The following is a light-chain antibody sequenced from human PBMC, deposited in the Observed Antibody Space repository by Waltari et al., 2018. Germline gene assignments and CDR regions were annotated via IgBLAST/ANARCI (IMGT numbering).Light chain of an antibody. V-gene: IGLV3-21*04. CDR1: SLGTKT. J-gene: IGLJ3*02. CDR2: YDS. Sequence: SYVLNQPPSVSVAPGKTARISCGGTSLGTKTVHWYQQKPGQAPVLVIHYDSGRPSGIPERFSGSTSGNTATLTIKWVEAGDEAEYFCQVLDFTQGVFGGGTKLTVL. CDR3: QVLDFTQGV.